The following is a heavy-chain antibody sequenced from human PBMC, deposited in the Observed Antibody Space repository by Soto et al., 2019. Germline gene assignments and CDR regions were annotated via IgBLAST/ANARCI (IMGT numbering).Heavy chain of an antibody. CDR2: IFYSGST. D-gene: IGHD3-16*01. Sequence: PSDTLSLTCTVSCGSVNSGSYYWNWIRQPPGKGLEWIGYIFYSGSTNYNPSLRRRVTISLDTSKNQFSMRLSSVTAADTAVYYCAGLRLGEGFDPWGQGTRVTVSS. J-gene: IGHJ5*02. V-gene: IGHV4-61*01. CDR3: AGLRLGEGFDP. CDR1: CGSVNSGSYY.